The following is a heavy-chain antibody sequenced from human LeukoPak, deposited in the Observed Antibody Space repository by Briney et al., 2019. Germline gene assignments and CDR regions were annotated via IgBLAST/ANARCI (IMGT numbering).Heavy chain of an antibody. CDR2: IYYSGST. Sequence: PSETLSLTCTVSGGSISSYYWSWIRQPPGKGLEWIGYIYYSGSTNYNPSLKSRVTVSVDTSNNQFSLKLSSVTAADTAVYYCARENTMVRGAFDALDIWGQGTMVTVSS. D-gene: IGHD3-10*01. V-gene: IGHV4-59*01. CDR3: ARENTMVRGAFDALDI. J-gene: IGHJ3*02. CDR1: GGSISSYY.